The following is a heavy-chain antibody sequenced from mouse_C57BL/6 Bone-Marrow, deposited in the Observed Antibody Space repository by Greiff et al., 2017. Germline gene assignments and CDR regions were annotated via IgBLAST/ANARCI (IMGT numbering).Heavy chain of an antibody. V-gene: IGHV1-80*01. Sequence: QVQLQQSGAELVKPGASVKLSCKASGYAFSSYWMNWVRQRPGKSLEWVGQIYTGDGDTNYNGKFKGKATLTADKPDSTAYMQLSSLTSGDSAVYFCARGAYWGQGTMVTVSA. CDR1: GYAFSSYW. J-gene: IGHJ3*01. CDR2: IYTGDGDT. CDR3: ARGAY.